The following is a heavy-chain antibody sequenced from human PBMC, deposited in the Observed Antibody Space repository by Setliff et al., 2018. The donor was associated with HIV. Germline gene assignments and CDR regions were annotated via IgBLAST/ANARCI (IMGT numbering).Heavy chain of an antibody. J-gene: IGHJ6*02. CDR2: ISSAGNTI. D-gene: IGHD3-3*01. Sequence: LRLSCAASGFTFSDYYMNWVRQAPGKGLEWISYISSAGNTIYYADSVKGRFTISRDNAKNSLSLQMNSLRPEDTAVYYCAREGRITSFGLIIPGSNALDVWGQGTTVTVSS. CDR3: AREGRITSFGLIIPGSNALDV. CDR1: GFTFSDYY. V-gene: IGHV3-11*04.